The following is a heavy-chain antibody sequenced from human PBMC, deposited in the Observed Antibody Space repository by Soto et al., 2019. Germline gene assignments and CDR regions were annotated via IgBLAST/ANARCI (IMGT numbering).Heavy chain of an antibody. D-gene: IGHD3-22*01. J-gene: IGHJ4*02. V-gene: IGHV4-30-2*01. CDR2: IYDSGNT. Sequence: SETLSLTCAVSGGSISSGGYSWNWIRQPPGKGLEWIGYIYDSGNTNFNPSLRGRVSISADRSKNHFSMNLTSVTAEDTAVYYCAKDRGFLTMISLPYWGQGTLVTVS. CDR3: AKDRGFLTMISLPY. CDR1: GGSISSGGYS.